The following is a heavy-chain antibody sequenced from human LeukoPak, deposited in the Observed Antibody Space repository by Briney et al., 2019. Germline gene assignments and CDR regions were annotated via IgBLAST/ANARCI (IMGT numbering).Heavy chain of an antibody. J-gene: IGHJ4*02. CDR2: INPHSGAT. V-gene: IGHV1-2*02. Sequence: ASVKVSCKASGYTFTNHYMHWVRQGPGQGLEWMGWINPHSGATKFAQNFQGRVTMTRDTSISTAYMELNRLTSDDTAVYYCARVINWNRNDYWGQGTLVTVSS. CDR1: GYTFTNHY. D-gene: IGHD1-1*01. CDR3: ARVINWNRNDY.